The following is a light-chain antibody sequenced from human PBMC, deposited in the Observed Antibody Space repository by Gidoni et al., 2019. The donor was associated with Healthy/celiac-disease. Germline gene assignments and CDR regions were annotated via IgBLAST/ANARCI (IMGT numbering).Light chain of an antibody. Sequence: SYELTQPPSVAVSPGQTASITCAGDNLGAKYAGWYQQKPGQSPVLVIYQDSKRPSVIPERFAGSNSGNTATLTISGTPAMDETDYYCQAWDSSTGVFGGGTKLTVL. CDR3: QAWDSSTGV. J-gene: IGLJ2*01. CDR1: NLGAKY. CDR2: QDS. V-gene: IGLV3-1*01.